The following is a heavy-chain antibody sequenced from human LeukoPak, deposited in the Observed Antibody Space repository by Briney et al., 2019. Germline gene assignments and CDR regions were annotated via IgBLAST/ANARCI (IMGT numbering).Heavy chain of an antibody. D-gene: IGHD2-2*01. V-gene: IGHV4-39*07. CDR3: ARGDSSPFDP. CDR1: GGSISSSSYY. J-gene: IGHJ5*02. Sequence: PSETLSLTCTVSGGSISSSSYYWGWIRQPPGKGLEWIGSIYYSGSTYYNPSLKSRVTISVDTSKNQFSLKLSSVTAADTAVYYCARGDSSPFDPWGQGTLVTVSS. CDR2: IYYSGST.